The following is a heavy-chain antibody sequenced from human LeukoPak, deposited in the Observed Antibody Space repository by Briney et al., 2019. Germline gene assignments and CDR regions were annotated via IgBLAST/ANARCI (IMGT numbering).Heavy chain of an antibody. CDR2: ICYNGNT. CDR3: ARRLVIVPPSSFGDAFDI. D-gene: IGHD2/OR15-2a*01. J-gene: IGHJ3*02. Sequence: SETLSLTCGVSGYSISSGYFWAWIRQPPGKGLKWIGSICYNGNTYYNPSLKSRVTISLDTSKNQFSLKVRSVSAADTAIYFCARRLVIVPPSSFGDAFDIWGRGTVVTVSS. V-gene: IGHV4-38-2*01. CDR1: GYSISSGYF.